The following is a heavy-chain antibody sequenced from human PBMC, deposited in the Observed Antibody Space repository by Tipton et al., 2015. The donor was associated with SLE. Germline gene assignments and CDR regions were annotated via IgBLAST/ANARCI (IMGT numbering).Heavy chain of an antibody. J-gene: IGHJ4*02. CDR1: GGSIGSSSYY. D-gene: IGHD6-19*01. CDR2: IYYSGST. Sequence: TLSLTCTVSGGSIGSSSYYWGWIRQPPGKGLEWIGSIYYSGSTYYNPSLKSRVTISVDTSKNQFSLKLSSVTAADTAVYYCAREPEQSLFDYWGQGTLVTVSS. CDR3: AREPEQSLFDY. V-gene: IGHV4-39*07.